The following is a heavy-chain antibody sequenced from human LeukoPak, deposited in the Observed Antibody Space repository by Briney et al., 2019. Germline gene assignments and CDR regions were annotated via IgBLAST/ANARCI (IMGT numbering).Heavy chain of an antibody. J-gene: IGHJ6*02. Sequence: SETLSLTCAVYGGCFSGYYWSWIRQPPGKGLEWIGEINHSGSTNYNPSLKSRVTISVDTSKNQFSLKLSSVTAADTAVYYCARGKIWFGIYYYGMDVWGQGTTVTVSS. D-gene: IGHD3-10*01. CDR2: INHSGST. V-gene: IGHV4-34*01. CDR1: GGCFSGYY. CDR3: ARGKIWFGIYYYGMDV.